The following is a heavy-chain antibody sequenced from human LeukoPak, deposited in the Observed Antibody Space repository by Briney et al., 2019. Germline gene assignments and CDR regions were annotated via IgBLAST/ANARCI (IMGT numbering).Heavy chain of an antibody. CDR3: AKEIWPTVTTPGHTHFDY. J-gene: IGHJ4*02. CDR1: GFTFTSFA. D-gene: IGHD4-17*01. Sequence: PGGSLRLSCAASGFTFTSFAMSWVRQAPGKGLEWVSTISRSGVATYYANSVKGRFTISRDNSKNTLCLQMNSLRAEDTAVYYCAKEIWPTVTTPGHTHFDYWGQGTLVTVSS. V-gene: IGHV3-23*01. CDR2: ISRSGVAT.